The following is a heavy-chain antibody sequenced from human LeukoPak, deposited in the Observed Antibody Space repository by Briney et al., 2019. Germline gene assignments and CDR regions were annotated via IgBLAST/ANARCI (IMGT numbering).Heavy chain of an antibody. V-gene: IGHV3-21*04. CDR1: GFTFSSYS. D-gene: IGHD2-2*02. J-gene: IGHJ5*02. CDR3: ARDQAVVVPVAISDGGWFDP. Sequence: PGGPLRLSCAASGFTFSSYSMNWVRQAPGKGLEWVSSISSSSSYIYYADSVKGRFTISRDNAKNSLYLQMNSLRAEDTAVYYCARDQAVVVPVAISDGGWFDPWGQGTLVTVSS. CDR2: ISSSSSYI.